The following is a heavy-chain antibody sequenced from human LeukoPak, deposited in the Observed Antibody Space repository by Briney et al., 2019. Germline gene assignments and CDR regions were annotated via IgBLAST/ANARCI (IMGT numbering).Heavy chain of an antibody. V-gene: IGHV4-34*01. D-gene: IGHD6-13*01. Sequence: SETLSLTCAVYGGSFSGYYWSWIRQLPGKGLEWIGEINHSGSTNYNPSLKSRVTISVDTSKNQFSLKLSSVTAADTAVYYCARQSGGSSSWYYYYYYMDVWGKGTTVTISS. CDR3: ARQSGGSSSWYYYYYYMDV. CDR2: INHSGST. J-gene: IGHJ6*03. CDR1: GGSFSGYY.